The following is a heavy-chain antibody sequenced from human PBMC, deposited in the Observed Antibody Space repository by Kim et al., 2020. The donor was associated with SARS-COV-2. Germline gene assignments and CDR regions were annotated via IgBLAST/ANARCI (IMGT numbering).Heavy chain of an antibody. CDR1: SFTFNSYA. J-gene: IGHJ3*01. V-gene: IGHV3-23*01. D-gene: IGHD4-17*01. Sequence: GGSLRLSCAASKFSFTFNSYALSWVRQAPGKGLEWVSSISGTGSVIYYEDSVKGRFTISRDNSKSILYLQMTGLRAEDSAIYFCARGDYYGDFLGGAFDLWGQGTLVAVSP. CDR2: ISGTGSVI. CDR3: ARGDYYGDFLGGAFDL.